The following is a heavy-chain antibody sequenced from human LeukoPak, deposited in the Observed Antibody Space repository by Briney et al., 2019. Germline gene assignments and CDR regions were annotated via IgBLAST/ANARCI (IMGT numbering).Heavy chain of an antibody. Sequence: SETLSLTCAVSVNSISSGYYWGWIRQPPGMGLEWIGSIYQSGNSFYNPSLKSRVTISVDTSMNQFSLKLYSVTAADTAVYYCARHRGYCSTTSCYGANWFDPWGQGTLVAVSS. CDR2: IYQSGNS. D-gene: IGHD2-2*01. CDR3: ARHRGYCSTTSCYGANWFDP. V-gene: IGHV4-38-2*01. CDR1: VNSISSGYY. J-gene: IGHJ5*02.